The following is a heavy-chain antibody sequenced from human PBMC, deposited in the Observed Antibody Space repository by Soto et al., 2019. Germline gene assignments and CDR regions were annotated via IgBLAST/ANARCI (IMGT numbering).Heavy chain of an antibody. Sequence: ASVKVSCKASGYTFTRYGISWVRQAPGQGLEWMGWISGYNGDTKYAQKFQGRVTMTTDTSTSTAYMELRSLTSDDTAVYYCASQVYYDSSGYYRPGAFDIWGQGTMVTVSS. CDR3: ASQVYYDSSGYYRPGAFDI. CDR1: GYTFTRYG. D-gene: IGHD3-22*01. V-gene: IGHV1-18*01. J-gene: IGHJ3*02. CDR2: ISGYNGDT.